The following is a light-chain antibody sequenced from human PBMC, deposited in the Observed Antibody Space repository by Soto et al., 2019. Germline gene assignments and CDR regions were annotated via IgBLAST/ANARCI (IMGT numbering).Light chain of an antibody. Sequence: EIVLTQSPATLSLSPGERATLSCRASQSVSSYLAWYQQKPGQAPRLLIYDASNRATGIPARFSGSGSGTDFTLTISSPEPEDFAVYYCQQRSNWPRWTFGQGTKVDNK. CDR3: QQRSNWPRWT. CDR1: QSVSSY. CDR2: DAS. V-gene: IGKV3-11*01. J-gene: IGKJ1*01.